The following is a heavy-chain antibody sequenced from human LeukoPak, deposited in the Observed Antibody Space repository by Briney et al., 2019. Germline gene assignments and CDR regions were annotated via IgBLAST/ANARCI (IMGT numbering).Heavy chain of an antibody. D-gene: IGHD6-13*01. V-gene: IGHV4-4*07. J-gene: IGHJ6*03. CDR1: GGSISSYY. CDR3: ARSIGIAAAGSEKYYYYYYMDV. Sequence: SETLSLTCTVSGGSISSYYWSWIRQPAGKGLEWIGRIYTSGSTNYNPSLKSRVTMSVDTSKNQFSLKLSSVTAADTAVYYCARSIGIAAAGSEKYYYYYYMDVWGKGTTVTISS. CDR2: IYTSGST.